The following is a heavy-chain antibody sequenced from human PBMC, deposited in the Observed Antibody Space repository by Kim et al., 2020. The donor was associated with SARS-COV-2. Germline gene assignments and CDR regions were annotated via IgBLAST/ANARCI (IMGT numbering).Heavy chain of an antibody. J-gene: IGHJ4*02. D-gene: IGHD3-22*01. Sequence: YADSVKRRFTISRDNAKDTLYLQMDSLRAEDTALYYCAKDHESSGWPTFDYWGQGILVTVSS. V-gene: IGHV3-23*01. CDR3: AKDHESSGWPTFDY.